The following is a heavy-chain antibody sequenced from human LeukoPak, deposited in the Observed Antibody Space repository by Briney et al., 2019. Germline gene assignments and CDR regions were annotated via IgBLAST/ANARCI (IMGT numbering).Heavy chain of an antibody. CDR3: TIDLSATARAYDY. CDR2: IAISGTYI. D-gene: IGHD1-26*01. J-gene: IGHJ4*02. CDR1: GFILSDYN. Sequence: PGGSLRLSCAASGFILSDYNMNWVRQAPGKGLEWVSFIAISGTYITYADSVKGRFTISRDNAKNSLYLQMNSLRVEDTAVYYCTIDLSATARAYDYWGQGTLVTVSS. V-gene: IGHV3-21*01.